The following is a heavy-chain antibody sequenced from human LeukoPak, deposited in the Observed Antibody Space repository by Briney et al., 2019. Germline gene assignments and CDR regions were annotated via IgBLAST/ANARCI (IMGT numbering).Heavy chain of an antibody. D-gene: IGHD6-13*01. CDR2: VSPYNGNT. V-gene: IGHV1-18*01. CDR3: ARARYSSSWSGPRYYYYYMDV. J-gene: IGHJ6*03. Sequence: ASVKVSCKASGYAFTTFGISWVRLAPGQGLEWLGWVSPYNGNTNYEQKFQGRLTMTPDTPTDTAYMELRSLRSDDTAVYYCARARYSSSWSGPRYYYYYMDVWGKGTTVTVSS. CDR1: GYAFTTFG.